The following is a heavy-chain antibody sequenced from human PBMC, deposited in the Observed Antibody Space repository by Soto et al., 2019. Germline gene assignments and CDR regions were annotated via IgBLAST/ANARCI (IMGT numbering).Heavy chain of an antibody. J-gene: IGHJ4*02. V-gene: IGHV2-5*02. Sequence: SGPTLVNPTQTLTLTCSLSGFSLNTGGVGVGWIRQPPGKALEWLAVIYWDDDKSWNPSLRDRLTINRDASDDQVVLTVTNMDPVDTGTYYCARRRGGFGGGWTTPYFDYWGQGTLVTVSS. CDR2: IYWDDDK. D-gene: IGHD6-19*01. CDR3: ARRRGGFGGGWTTPYFDY. CDR1: GFSLNTGGVG.